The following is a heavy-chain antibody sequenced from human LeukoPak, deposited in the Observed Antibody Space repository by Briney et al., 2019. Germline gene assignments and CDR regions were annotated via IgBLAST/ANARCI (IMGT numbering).Heavy chain of an antibody. V-gene: IGHV3-33*01. D-gene: IGHD3-22*01. CDR1: GFTFRSHA. Sequence: GGSLRLSCATSGFTFRSHAMHWVRQSPGKGLEWVAQMWYDGSNKYYADSVKGRFSVSRDNSKNTLYLQMNSLRVEDTAVYYCARGASMIVVDWGQGTLVTVSS. CDR3: ARGASMIVVD. CDR2: MWYDGSNK. J-gene: IGHJ4*02.